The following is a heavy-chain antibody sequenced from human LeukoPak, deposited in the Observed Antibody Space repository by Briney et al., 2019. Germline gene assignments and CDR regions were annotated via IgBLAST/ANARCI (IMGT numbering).Heavy chain of an antibody. Sequence: PGGSLRLSCAASGFTFSNAWMSWVRQAPGKGLEWVGRIKSKTDGGTTDYAAPVKGRFTISRDDSKNTLYLQMNSLKTEDTAVYYCTTSGAIVVVPAAVDYWGQGTLVTVSS. V-gene: IGHV3-15*01. D-gene: IGHD2-2*01. CDR2: IKSKTDGGTT. CDR3: TTSGAIVVVPAAVDY. CDR1: GFTFSNAW. J-gene: IGHJ4*02.